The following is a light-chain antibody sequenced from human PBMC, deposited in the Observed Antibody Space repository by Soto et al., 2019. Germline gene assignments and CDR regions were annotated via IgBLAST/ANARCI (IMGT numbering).Light chain of an antibody. Sequence: DIVMTQSPLSLPVTPGEPASISCRSSQSLLHSNGYNYLDWYLQKPGQSPQLLIYLGSNRSSGVPDRFSGSGSGTDFTLKISRVEAEDVGVYYCMQALQAPSIPFGQGTRLEMK. CDR3: MQALQAPSIP. V-gene: IGKV2-28*01. CDR1: QSLLHSNGYNY. CDR2: LGS. J-gene: IGKJ5*01.